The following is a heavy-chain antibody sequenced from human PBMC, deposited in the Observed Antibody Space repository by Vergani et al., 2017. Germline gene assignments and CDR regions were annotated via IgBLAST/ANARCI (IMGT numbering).Heavy chain of an antibody. J-gene: IGHJ4*02. D-gene: IGHD3-22*01. CDR1: GGTFSSYA. Sequence: QVQLVQSGAEVKKPGSSVKVSCKASGGTFSSYAISWVRQAPGQGLEWMGGIIPIFGTANYAQKFQGRVTITADESTSTAYMELSSLRSEDTALYYCAREPSYYDSSGYWAGYFDYWGQGTLVTVSS. CDR3: AREPSYYDSSGYWAGYFDY. V-gene: IGHV1-69*01. CDR2: IIPIFGTA.